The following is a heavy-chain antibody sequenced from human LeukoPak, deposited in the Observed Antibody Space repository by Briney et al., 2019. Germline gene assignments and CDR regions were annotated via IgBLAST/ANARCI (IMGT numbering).Heavy chain of an antibody. J-gene: IGHJ4*02. Sequence: ASVKVSCKASGYTFTSYAMHWVRQAPGQRLEWMGWINAGNGNTKYSQKFQGRVTMTRDTSISTAYMELSRLRSDDAAVYYCARYEYLEQEYSRSSGGYWGQGTLVTVSS. CDR2: INAGNGNT. D-gene: IGHD6-6*01. CDR1: GYTFTSYA. CDR3: ARYEYLEQEYSRSSGGY. V-gene: IGHV1-3*01.